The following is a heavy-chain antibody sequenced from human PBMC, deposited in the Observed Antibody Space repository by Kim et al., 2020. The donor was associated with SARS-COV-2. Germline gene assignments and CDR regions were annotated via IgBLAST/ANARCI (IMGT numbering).Heavy chain of an antibody. CDR3: ARCGRGRDPSFGY. Sequence: SETLSLTCAVYGGSFSGYYWSWIRQPPGKGLEWIGEINHSGSTNYNPSLKSRVTISVDTSKNQFSLKLSSVTAADTAVYYCARCGRGRDPSFGYWGQGTLVTVSS. CDR2: INHSGST. J-gene: IGHJ4*02. CDR1: GGSFSGYY. V-gene: IGHV4-34*01. D-gene: IGHD3-16*01.